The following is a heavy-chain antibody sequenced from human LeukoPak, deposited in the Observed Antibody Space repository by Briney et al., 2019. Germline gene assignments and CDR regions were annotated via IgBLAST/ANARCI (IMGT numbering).Heavy chain of an antibody. Sequence: SETLSLPCTVSGGSISSYYWSWIRQPPGKGLEWIGYSYCSGSTNYNPSLKSRVTISVDTSKNQFSLKLSSVTAADTAVYYCATAPIAAALRFFDYWGQGTLVTVSS. D-gene: IGHD6-13*01. CDR1: GGSISSYY. V-gene: IGHV4-59*01. CDR2: SYCSGST. CDR3: ATAPIAAALRFFDY. J-gene: IGHJ4*02.